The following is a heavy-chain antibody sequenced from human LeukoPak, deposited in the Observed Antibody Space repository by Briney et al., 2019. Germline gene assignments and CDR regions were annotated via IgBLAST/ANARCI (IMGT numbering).Heavy chain of an antibody. D-gene: IGHD2-15*01. CDR2: VSNSGSMT. Sequence: GKSLIISCAASGFTFGNSAMIWVRQAPGKGLEWISTVSNSGSMTYYADSVKGRFTTSRDNSKNTLWLQMNSLRVEDTAVYYCAKDPTPGSIDAFDIWGQGTMVTVSS. CDR3: AKDPTPGSIDAFDI. V-gene: IGHV3-23*01. J-gene: IGHJ3*02. CDR1: GFTFGNSA.